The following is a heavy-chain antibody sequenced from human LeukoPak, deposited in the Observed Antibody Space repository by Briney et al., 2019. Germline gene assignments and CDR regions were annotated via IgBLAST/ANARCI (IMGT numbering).Heavy chain of an antibody. J-gene: IGHJ4*02. CDR1: GFTFSRYW. D-gene: IGHD3-16*01. Sequence: GGSLRLSCAASGFTFSRYWMSWVRQAPGKGLEWVANIKQDGSEKYYVDSVKGRFTISRDNAKNSLYLQMNSLRAEDTAVYYCAKTSDYESAYWGQGTLITVSS. V-gene: IGHV3-7*01. CDR2: IKQDGSEK. CDR3: AKTSDYESAY.